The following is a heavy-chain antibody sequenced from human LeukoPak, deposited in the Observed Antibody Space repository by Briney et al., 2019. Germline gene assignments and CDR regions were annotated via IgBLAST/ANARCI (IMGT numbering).Heavy chain of an antibody. D-gene: IGHD6-13*01. CDR1: GFTFSYYA. Sequence: GGSLRLSCAASGFTFSYYAMSWVRQAPGKGLGWVSTLGKCGRQSYPASVEGRFTISRDNSKSTLYLQMNSLRAEDTAVYYCAKRDSAGLHYFDYWGQGTLVTVSS. CDR2: LGKCGRQ. V-gene: IGHV3-23*01. J-gene: IGHJ4*02. CDR3: AKRDSAGLHYFDY.